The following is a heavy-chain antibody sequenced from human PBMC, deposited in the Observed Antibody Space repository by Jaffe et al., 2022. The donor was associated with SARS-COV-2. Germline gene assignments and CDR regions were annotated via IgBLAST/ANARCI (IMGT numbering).Heavy chain of an antibody. J-gene: IGHJ6*03. D-gene: IGHD3-16*01. CDR3: ARGVYVDYYYYYMDV. CDR2: IYYRGSS. V-gene: IGHV4-59*01. CDR1: GGSISNYY. Sequence: QVQLQESGPGLVKPSETLSLTCTVSGGSISNYYWTWIRQPPGKGLEWIGYIYYRGSSNYNPSLKSRVTISVDTSKNQFSLKLSSVTAADTAVYYCARGVYVDYYYYYMDVWGKGTTVTVSS.